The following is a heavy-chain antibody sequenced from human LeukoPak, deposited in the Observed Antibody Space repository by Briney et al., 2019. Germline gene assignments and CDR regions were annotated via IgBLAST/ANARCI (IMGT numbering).Heavy chain of an antibody. Sequence: GGSLRLSCAAPGFTFSSYAMHWVRQAPGKGLEWVAVISYDGSNRYYADSVKGRFTISRDNSKNTLYLQMNSLRAEDTAVYYCARDSGWALDYWGQGTLVTVSS. J-gene: IGHJ4*02. V-gene: IGHV3-30-3*01. D-gene: IGHD6-19*01. CDR3: ARDSGWALDY. CDR1: GFTFSSYA. CDR2: ISYDGSNR.